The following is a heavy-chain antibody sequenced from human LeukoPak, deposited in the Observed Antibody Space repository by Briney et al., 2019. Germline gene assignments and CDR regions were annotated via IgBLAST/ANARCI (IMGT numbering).Heavy chain of an antibody. Sequence: GGSLRLSCAASGFTFSNAWMNWVRQAPGKGLEWVSVIYSGGSTFYADSVKGRFTISGDNSKNTLYLQMDSLRVEDTAVYYCARGGSSYTDYWGQGTLVTVSS. V-gene: IGHV3-66*01. D-gene: IGHD2-15*01. CDR1: GFTFSNAW. J-gene: IGHJ4*02. CDR3: ARGGSSYTDY. CDR2: IYSGGST.